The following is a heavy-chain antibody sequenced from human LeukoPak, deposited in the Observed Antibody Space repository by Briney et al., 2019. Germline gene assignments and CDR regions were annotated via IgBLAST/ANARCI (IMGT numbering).Heavy chain of an antibody. D-gene: IGHD3-10*01. Sequence: PGGSLRLSCAASGFTFDDYGMSWVRQAPGKGLEWVSGINWNGGSTGYADSVKGRFTISRDTAKNSLYLQMNSLRADDTAVYYCARDRGCYGSGSSEYYFDYWGQGTLVTVSS. CDR2: INWNGGST. J-gene: IGHJ4*02. V-gene: IGHV3-20*04. CDR1: GFTFDDYG. CDR3: ARDRGCYGSGSSEYYFDY.